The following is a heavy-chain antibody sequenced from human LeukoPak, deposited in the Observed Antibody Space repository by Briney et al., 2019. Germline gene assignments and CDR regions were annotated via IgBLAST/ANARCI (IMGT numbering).Heavy chain of an antibody. V-gene: IGHV1-18*01. CDR3: ARTYCSSTSCWYGSYYFDY. J-gene: IGHJ4*02. CDR1: GYTFTSYG. CDR2: ISAYNGNT. D-gene: IGHD2-2*01. Sequence: ASVKVSCKASGYTFTSYGISWVRQAPGQGLEWMGWISAYNGNTNYAQKLQGRATMTTDTSTSTAYMERRSLRSDDTAVYYCARTYCSSTSCWYGSYYFDYWGQGTLVTVSS.